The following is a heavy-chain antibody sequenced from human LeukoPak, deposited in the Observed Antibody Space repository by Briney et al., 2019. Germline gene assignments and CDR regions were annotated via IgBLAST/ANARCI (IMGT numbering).Heavy chain of an antibody. CDR3: AREFSEYCSSTSCHWYFDL. J-gene: IGHJ2*01. Sequence: SETLSLTCTVSGGSISSGDYYWSWIRQPPGKGLEWIGYIYYSGSTYYNPSLKSRVTISVDTSKNQFSLKLSSVTAADTAVYYCAREFSEYCSSTSCHWYFDLWGRGTLVTVSS. D-gene: IGHD2-2*01. V-gene: IGHV4-30-4*08. CDR2: IYYSGST. CDR1: GGSISSGDYY.